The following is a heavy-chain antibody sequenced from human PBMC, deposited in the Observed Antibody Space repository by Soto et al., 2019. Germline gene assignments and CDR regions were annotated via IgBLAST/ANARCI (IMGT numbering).Heavy chain of an antibody. Sequence: GGSLRLSCAASGFSFSNSAMHWVRQAPGKGLEWVAVVSFDGTNRYYADSVKGRFTIPRDNSKNTLYLQMSSLRAEDTAVYYCARDRRPQVTVNFDYWGQGTPVTVSS. D-gene: IGHD4-4*01. V-gene: IGHV3-30-3*01. CDR3: ARDRRPQVTVNFDY. CDR1: GFSFSNSA. J-gene: IGHJ4*02. CDR2: VSFDGTNR.